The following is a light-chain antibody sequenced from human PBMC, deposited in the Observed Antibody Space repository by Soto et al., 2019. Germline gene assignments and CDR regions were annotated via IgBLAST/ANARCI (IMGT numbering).Light chain of an antibody. CDR3: TSYAGRNTYV. Sequence: QSALTQPPSASGSPGQSVTISCTGTKRDIGGYDFVSWYQHHPGKAPRLINYEVVQRPSGVPDRFSCSKSGNTAYLTVDGLNDEDEDYYFCTSYAGRNTYVFGSGTKLTVL. CDR2: EVV. J-gene: IGLJ6*01. V-gene: IGLV2-8*01. CDR1: KRDIGGYDF.